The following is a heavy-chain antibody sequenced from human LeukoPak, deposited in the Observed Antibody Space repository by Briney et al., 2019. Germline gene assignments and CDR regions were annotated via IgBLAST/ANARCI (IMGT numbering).Heavy chain of an antibody. CDR3: APLAVADDYFDY. V-gene: IGHV3-23*01. D-gene: IGHD6-19*01. J-gene: IGHJ4*02. Sequence: PGGSLRLSCAASGFTFSSYGMSWVRQAPGKGLEWVSSIGGSGVSTYYADSVKGRFTISRDNSKNTLYLQMNSLRPEDTADYYCAPLAVADDYFDYWGQGTLVTVSS. CDR1: GFTFSSYG. CDR2: IGGSGVST.